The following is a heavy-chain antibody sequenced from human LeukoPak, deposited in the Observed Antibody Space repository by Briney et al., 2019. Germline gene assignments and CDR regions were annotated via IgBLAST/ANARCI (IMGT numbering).Heavy chain of an antibody. Sequence: PSETLSLTCTVSGGSISSYYWSWIRQPPGKGLEWIGYIYYSGSTSYNPSLKSRVTISVDTSKNQFSLKLSSVTAADTAVYYCARVASGYSIYYYYYYMDVWGKGTTVTVSS. CDR1: GGSISSYY. J-gene: IGHJ6*03. CDR3: ARVASGYSIYYYYYYMDV. V-gene: IGHV4-59*01. CDR2: IYYSGST. D-gene: IGHD3-3*01.